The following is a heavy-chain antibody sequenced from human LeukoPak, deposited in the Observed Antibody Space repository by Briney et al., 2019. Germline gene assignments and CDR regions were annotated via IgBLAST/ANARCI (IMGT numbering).Heavy chain of an antibody. CDR1: EYTFTPYN. CDR3: ARVRIAVSGTLGY. J-gene: IGHJ4*02. V-gene: IGHV1-2*02. Sequence: GASVKVSSSPSEYTFTPYNIHWVRQAPGHRLEWMGWINPNSGGTNYAQKFQGRVAMTRDTSISTAYMELNSLRSDDTAVYYCARVRIAVSGTLGYWGQGTLVTVSS. CDR2: INPNSGGT. D-gene: IGHD6-19*01.